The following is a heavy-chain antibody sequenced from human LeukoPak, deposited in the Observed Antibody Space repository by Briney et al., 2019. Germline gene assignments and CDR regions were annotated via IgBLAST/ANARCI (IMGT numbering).Heavy chain of an antibody. J-gene: IGHJ4*02. Sequence: PSETLSLTCTVSGGSISSSSYYWGWIRQPPGKGLEWIGSIYYSGSTYYNPSLKSRVTISVDTSKNQFSLKLSSVTAADTAVYYCARFGELLRGVDYWGQGTLVTVSS. CDR1: GGSISSSSYY. D-gene: IGHD3-10*01. CDR2: IYYSGST. CDR3: ARFGELLRGVDY. V-gene: IGHV4-39*01.